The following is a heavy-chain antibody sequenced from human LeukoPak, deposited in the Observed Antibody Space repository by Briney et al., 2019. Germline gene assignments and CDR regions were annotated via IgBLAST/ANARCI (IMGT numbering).Heavy chain of an antibody. D-gene: IGHD3-10*01. CDR3: ARQGRYGSGLIYYMDV. CDR1: GGSFSGYY. V-gene: IGHV4-34*01. J-gene: IGHJ6*03. CDR2: INHSGST. Sequence: SETLSLTCAVYGGSFSGYYWSWIRQPPGKGLEWIGEINHSGSTNYNPSLKSRVTISVDTSKNQFSLKLSSVTAADTAVYYCARQGRYGSGLIYYMDVWGKGTTVTVSS.